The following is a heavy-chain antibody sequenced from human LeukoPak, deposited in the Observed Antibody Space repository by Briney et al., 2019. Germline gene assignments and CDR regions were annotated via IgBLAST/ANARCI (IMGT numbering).Heavy chain of an antibody. D-gene: IGHD1-20*01. CDR1: GGSISSYY. V-gene: IGHV4-59*08. CDR2: IYYSGST. CDR3: ARRLTGLLPVDV. Sequence: PPETLSLTCTVSGGSISSYYWSWIRQPPGQGLGWIGYIYYSGSTNYNPSLKSRVTISVDTSKNQFSLKLSSVAAADTAVYYCARRLTGLLPVDVWGKGTTVTVSS. J-gene: IGHJ6*04.